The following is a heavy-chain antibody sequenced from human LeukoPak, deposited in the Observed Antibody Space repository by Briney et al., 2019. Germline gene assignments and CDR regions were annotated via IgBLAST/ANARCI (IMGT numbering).Heavy chain of an antibody. CDR3: ARGPLGLVIPYY. J-gene: IGHJ4*02. CDR2: ITRSNYI. V-gene: IGHV3-21*01. D-gene: IGHD3-16*01. Sequence: GGSLRLSCAASGFTFSSYSMNWVRQAPGKGLEWVSSITRSNYIYYADSVKGRSTISRDNAKNSLYLQMNSLRAEDTAVYYCARGPLGLVIPYYWGQGTLVTVSS. CDR1: GFTFSSYS.